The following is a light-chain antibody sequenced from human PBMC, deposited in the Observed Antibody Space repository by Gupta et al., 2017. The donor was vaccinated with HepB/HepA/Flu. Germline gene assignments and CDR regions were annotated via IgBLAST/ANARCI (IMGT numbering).Light chain of an antibody. Sequence: QSVLTQPPPVSTAPVQDVTITSAGNSSSFGNNYVCWYQQVTGTAPNLLIFDNNKRPSGIPDRFSGSKYGTSATIDITGLQTGDEAEYYCGAEETSTANYVFGGGIRITVL. V-gene: IGLV1-51*01. CDR3: GAEETSTANYV. J-gene: IGLJ1*01. CDR1: SSSFGNNY. CDR2: DNN.